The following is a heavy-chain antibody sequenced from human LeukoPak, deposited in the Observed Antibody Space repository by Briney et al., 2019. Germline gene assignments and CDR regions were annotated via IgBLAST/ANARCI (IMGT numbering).Heavy chain of an antibody. D-gene: IGHD3-22*01. Sequence: SETLSLTCTVSGGSISSSSYYWGWIRQPQGKGREWIGSIYYSGSTYYNPSLKSRVTISVDTSKNQFSLKLSSVTAADTAVYYCARAYDSSGYVAFDIWGQGTMVTVSS. V-gene: IGHV4-39*01. CDR3: ARAYDSSGYVAFDI. CDR2: IYYSGST. CDR1: GGSISSSSYY. J-gene: IGHJ3*02.